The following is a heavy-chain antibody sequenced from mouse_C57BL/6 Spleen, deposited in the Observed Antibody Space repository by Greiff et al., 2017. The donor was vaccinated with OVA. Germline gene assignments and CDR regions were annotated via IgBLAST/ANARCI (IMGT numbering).Heavy chain of an antibody. CDR3: ARVNYGNYGAMDY. Sequence: EVQGVESGGGLVKPGGSLKLSCAASGFTFSSYAMSWVRQTPETRLEWVATISDGGSYTYYPDNVKGRFTISRDNAKNNLYLQMSHLKSEDTAMYYCARVNYGNYGAMDYWGQGTSVTVSS. D-gene: IGHD2-1*01. CDR2: ISDGGSYT. J-gene: IGHJ4*01. CDR1: GFTFSSYA. V-gene: IGHV5-4*01.